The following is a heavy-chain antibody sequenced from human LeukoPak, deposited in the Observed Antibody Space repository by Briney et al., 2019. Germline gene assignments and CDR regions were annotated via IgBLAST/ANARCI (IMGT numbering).Heavy chain of an antibody. CDR3: ATETSRIAAAGTGGFEDY. CDR2: ISAYNGNT. Sequence: RASVKVSCKASGYTFTSYGISWVRQAPGQGLEWMGWISAYNGNTNYAQKLQGRVTMTTDTSTSTAYMELSSLRSEDTAEYYCATETSRIAAAGTGGFEDYWGQGTLVTVSS. CDR1: GYTFTSYG. J-gene: IGHJ4*02. V-gene: IGHV1-18*01. D-gene: IGHD6-13*01.